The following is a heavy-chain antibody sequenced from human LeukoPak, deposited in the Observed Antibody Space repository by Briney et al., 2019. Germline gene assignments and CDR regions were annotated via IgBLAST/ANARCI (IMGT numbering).Heavy chain of an antibody. J-gene: IGHJ4*02. CDR2: ISNSGSYR. CDR3: ARRGGTNPYYFDY. D-gene: IGHD2-2*01. CDR1: GFTFTSYT. Sequence: PGGSLRLSCAGPGFTFTSYTINWVRQAPGKGLEWVSSISNSGSYRYYGDSVKGRFTISRDNARNSLFLQMNSLRAEDTAVYFCARRGGTNPYYFDYWGQGTLVTVSS. V-gene: IGHV3-21*01.